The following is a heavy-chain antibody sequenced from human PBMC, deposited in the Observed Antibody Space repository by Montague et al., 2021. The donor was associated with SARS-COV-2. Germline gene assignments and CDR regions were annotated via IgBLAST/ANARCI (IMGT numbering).Heavy chain of an antibody. CDR1: GASLSSYY. J-gene: IGHJ3*02. D-gene: IGHD3-22*01. CDR2: INHSGSS. Sequence: SETLSLTCAVYGASLSSYYWSWIRQPPGKGLEWIAEINHSGSSNYNPSLKSRVTISTDTSKSHVSLKVRSLTAADTAVYYCARHGYYETYDAFDIWGQGTMVTVSS. CDR3: ARHGYYETYDAFDI. V-gene: IGHV4-34*01.